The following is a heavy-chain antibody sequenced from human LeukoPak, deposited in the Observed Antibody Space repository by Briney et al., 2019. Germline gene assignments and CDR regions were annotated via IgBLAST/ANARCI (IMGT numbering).Heavy chain of an antibody. Sequence: SGPTLVNPTQTLTLTCTFSGFSLSTSGVGVGWIRQPPGKALEWLALIYWGDDKRYSPSLKSRLTITKDTSKDQVVLTMTNMDPVDTATYYCAHRMSGGSWGTIWDYWGQGTLVTVSS. CDR1: GFSLSTSGVG. CDR3: AHRMSGGSWGTIWDY. CDR2: IYWGDDK. V-gene: IGHV2-5*02. J-gene: IGHJ4*02. D-gene: IGHD2-15*01.